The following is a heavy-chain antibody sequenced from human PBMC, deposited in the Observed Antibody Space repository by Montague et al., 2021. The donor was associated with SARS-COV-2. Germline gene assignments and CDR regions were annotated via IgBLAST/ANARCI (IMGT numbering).Heavy chain of an antibody. Sequence: SETLSLTCTVSGASISSSTYYWGWIRQPPGKGLEWIGTMYYSGSTYYNPSLKSRVTISVDTSKNQFSLKLTSVTAADTAVYYCARHPRNYYDSRSYWALGDYWGQGTLVTVSS. J-gene: IGHJ4*02. CDR1: GASISSSTYY. CDR2: MYYSGST. D-gene: IGHD3-10*01. CDR3: ARHPRNYYDSRSYWALGDY. V-gene: IGHV4-39*01.